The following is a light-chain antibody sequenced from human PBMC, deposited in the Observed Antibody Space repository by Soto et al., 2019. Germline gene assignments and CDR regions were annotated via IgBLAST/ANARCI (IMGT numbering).Light chain of an antibody. CDR3: TAFSANRVYL. CDR2: EVH. J-gene: IGLJ1*01. V-gene: IGLV2-14*01. Sequence: SVLTQPISVSGSPAQSITISCTGNSNDIGTYHYVCWYQKHSGKAPILLIPEVHNRSPGISGRFSASKSGLTASLTISGLQAQDEADYYCTAFSANRVYLLGPGTKVTV. CDR1: SNDIGTYHY.